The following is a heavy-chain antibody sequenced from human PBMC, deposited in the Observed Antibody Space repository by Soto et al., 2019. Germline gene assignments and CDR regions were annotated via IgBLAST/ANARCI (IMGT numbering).Heavy chain of an antibody. Sequence: EVQLVESGGGLVKPGGSLRLSCAGSGFTFSNVWMNWVRQAPGKGLEWVGRIKSETDGGTIDYAAPVKGRFTISRDDSNNTLSLQVNSLKTEDTATYYCTPLALKYNSDWYPLSDWGQGTRVTVSS. CDR1: GFTFSNVW. J-gene: IGHJ4*02. D-gene: IGHD6-19*01. CDR3: TPLALKYNSDWYPLSD. CDR2: IKSETDGGTI. V-gene: IGHV3-15*07.